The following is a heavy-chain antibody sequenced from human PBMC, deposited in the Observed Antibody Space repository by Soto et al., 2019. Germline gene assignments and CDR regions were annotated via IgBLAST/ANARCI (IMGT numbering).Heavy chain of an antibody. CDR2: IWYDGSNK. CDR1: GFTFSSYG. V-gene: IGHV3-33*01. J-gene: IGHJ2*01. CDR3: ARGPIAAAGMLNGYFDL. Sequence: QVQLVESGGGVVQPGRSLRLSCAASGFTFSSYGMHWVRQAPGKGLEWVAVIWYDGSNKYYADSVKGRFTISRDNSKNTLYLQMNSLRAEDTAVYYCARGPIAAAGMLNGYFDLWGRGTLVTVSS. D-gene: IGHD6-13*01.